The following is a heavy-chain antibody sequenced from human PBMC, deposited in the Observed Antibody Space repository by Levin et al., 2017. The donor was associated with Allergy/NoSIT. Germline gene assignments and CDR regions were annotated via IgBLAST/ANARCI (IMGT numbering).Heavy chain of an antibody. CDR2: ISYDGSNK. V-gene: IGHV3-30-3*01. J-gene: IGHJ4*02. D-gene: IGHD1-26*01. CDR3: ARDRFGSGSYQFDY. Sequence: GESLKISCAASGFTFSSYAMHWVRQAPGKGLEWVAVISYDGSNKYYADSVKGRFTISRDNSKNTPYLQMNSLRAEDTAVYYCARDRFGSGSYQFDYWGQGTLVTVSS. CDR1: GFTFSSYA.